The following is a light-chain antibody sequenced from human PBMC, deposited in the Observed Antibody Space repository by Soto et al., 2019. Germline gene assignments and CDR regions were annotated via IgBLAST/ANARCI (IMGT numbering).Light chain of an antibody. CDR2: GAS. Sequence: EIVLTQSPGTLSLSPEERATLSCRASQTVTGSYLAWYQQKPGQAPRLLIYGASSRATAIPDRFSGSGSGTDFTLTVSRLEPEDFAVYYCQHYGASPLTFGQGTKVDI. CDR3: QHYGASPLT. V-gene: IGKV3-20*01. J-gene: IGKJ1*01. CDR1: QTVTGSY.